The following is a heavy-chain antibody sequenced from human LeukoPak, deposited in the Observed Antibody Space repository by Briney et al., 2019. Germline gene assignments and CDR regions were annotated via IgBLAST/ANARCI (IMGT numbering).Heavy chain of an antibody. CDR1: GFTFSSYG. CDR2: IWYDGSNK. J-gene: IGHJ4*02. CDR3: ARDQARVQWLVQDY. D-gene: IGHD6-19*01. Sequence: GGSLRLSCAASGFTFSSYGMRWVRQAPGKGLEWVAVIWYDGSNKYYADSVKGRFTISRDNSKNTLYLQMNSLRAEDTAVYYCARDQARVQWLVQDYWGQGTLVTVSS. V-gene: IGHV3-33*01.